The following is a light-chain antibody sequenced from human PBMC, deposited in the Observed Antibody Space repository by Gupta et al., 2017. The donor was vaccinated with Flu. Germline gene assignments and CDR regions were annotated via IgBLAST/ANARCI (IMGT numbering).Light chain of an antibody. CDR1: QSISSW. CDR3: QQYNSYSAT. CDR2: KAS. J-gene: IGKJ3*01. Sequence: PSTLSASVGDRVTITCRASQSISSWLAWYQQKPGKAPKLLIYKASSLESGVPSRFSGSGSGTEFTLTISSLQPDDFATYYCQQYNSYSATFGHGTKVDIK. V-gene: IGKV1-5*03.